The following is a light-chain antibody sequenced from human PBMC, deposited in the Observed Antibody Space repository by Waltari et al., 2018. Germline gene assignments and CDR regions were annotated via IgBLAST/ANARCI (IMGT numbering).Light chain of an antibody. CDR2: WVF. CDR1: QSLVPVAGNTY. V-gene: IGKV2-30*02. CDR3: MQGTRWPYT. J-gene: IGKJ2*01. Sequence: VMTQSPVSLSVTLGQAASIPCKSIQSLVPVAGNTYVNWFHQRPGQSPRRLIYWVFNRDSGVPDRFSGSGSGTDFTLRISRVEAEDVGVYYCMQGTRWPYTFGQGTQLDIK.